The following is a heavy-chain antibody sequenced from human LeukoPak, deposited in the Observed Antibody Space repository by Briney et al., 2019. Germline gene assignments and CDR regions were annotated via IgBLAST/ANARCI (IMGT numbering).Heavy chain of an antibody. J-gene: IGHJ5*02. CDR1: SGSIGSSSYY. V-gene: IGHV4-39*07. CDR3: ARMILNWFDP. CDR2: IYHSGIT. Sequence: SETLSLTCTVSSGSIGSSSYYWGWIRQPPGKGLEWIGSIYHSGITDYNPSLKSRVTISVDTSKNQFSLKLSSVTAADTAVYYCARMILNWFDPWGQGTLVTVSS. D-gene: IGHD3-16*01.